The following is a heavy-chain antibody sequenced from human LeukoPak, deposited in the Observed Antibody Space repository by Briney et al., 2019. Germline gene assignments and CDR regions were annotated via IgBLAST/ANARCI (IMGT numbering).Heavy chain of an antibody. CDR2: INPNSGGT. CDR1: GYTFTDYY. D-gene: IGHD6-19*01. Sequence: ASVKVSCKTSGYTFTDYYIHWVGQAPGQGLEWMGWINPNSGGTNYAQKFQGRVTMTRDTSINTAYMELSRLRSDDTAVYYCARGGSIAVTGTRFDPWGQGTLVTVSS. V-gene: IGHV1-2*02. J-gene: IGHJ5*02. CDR3: ARGGSIAVTGTRFDP.